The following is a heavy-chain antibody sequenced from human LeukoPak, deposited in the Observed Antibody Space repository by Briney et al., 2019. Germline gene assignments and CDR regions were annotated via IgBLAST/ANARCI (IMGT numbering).Heavy chain of an antibody. CDR2: IDTSTTYM. Sequence: GGSLRLSCAASGFSFSTYTMNWVRQAPGKGLEWVSSIDTSTTYMTYADSVKGRFTISRDNARNSLYLQMNSLRAEDTAVYYCAREAGTGERWYFDLWGRGTLVTVSS. D-gene: IGHD7-27*01. V-gene: IGHV3-21*01. J-gene: IGHJ2*01. CDR3: AREAGTGERWYFDL. CDR1: GFSFSTYT.